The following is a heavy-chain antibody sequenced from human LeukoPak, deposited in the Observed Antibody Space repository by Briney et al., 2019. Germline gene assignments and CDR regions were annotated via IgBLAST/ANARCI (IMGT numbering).Heavy chain of an antibody. J-gene: IGHJ4*02. D-gene: IGHD3-16*02. CDR2: ISSGSGYI. CDR1: GLAFSNYG. CDR3: ARGVGESSLPYFDY. V-gene: IGHV3-21*01. Sequence: GGSLRLSCAASGLAFSNYGMHWVRQAPGKGLEWVSSISSGSGYIFYADSLKGRFTISRDNAKESLYLQMNNLRAEDTAVYYCARGVGESSLPYFDYWGQGTLVTVSS.